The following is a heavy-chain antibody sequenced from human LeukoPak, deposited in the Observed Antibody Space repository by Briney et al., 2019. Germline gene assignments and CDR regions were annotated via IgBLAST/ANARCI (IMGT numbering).Heavy chain of an antibody. D-gene: IGHD4-17*01. CDR2: ISRTGNTI. V-gene: IGHV3-11*01. J-gene: IGHJ4*02. CDR3: ARDLGSSTVTTAFGY. CDR1: GFIFNDYY. Sequence: GGSLRLSCTASGFIFNDYYMSWIRQTPGKGLEWLSYISRTGNTIYYRDSVKGRFTISRDNANNQLHLQMDNLRAEDTAVYFCARDLGSSTVTTAFGYWGQGTLVTVSS.